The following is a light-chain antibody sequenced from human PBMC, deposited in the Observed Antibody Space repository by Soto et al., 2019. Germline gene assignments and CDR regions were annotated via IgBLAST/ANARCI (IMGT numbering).Light chain of an antibody. J-gene: IGLJ1*01. V-gene: IGLV2-14*01. CDR1: SSDIGSYDY. Sequence: QSVLTQPASVSGSPGQSITISCTGTSSDIGSYDYVSWYQQHPGKAPNLIIYEVTDRPSGVSNRFSGSKSGNTASLTISGLQAEDEADYYCSSFTSTSTRLFGSGNKV. CDR3: SSFTSTSTRL. CDR2: EVT.